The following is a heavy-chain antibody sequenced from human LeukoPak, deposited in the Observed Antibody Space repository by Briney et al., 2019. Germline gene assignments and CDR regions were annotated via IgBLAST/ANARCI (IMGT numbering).Heavy chain of an antibody. CDR2: IWYRGDVE. CDR3: AKSRSDRERWLHLDS. V-gene: IGHV3-33*06. D-gene: IGHD5-24*01. J-gene: IGHJ4*02. CDR1: GFTFSSYA. Sequence: PGGSLRLSCAASGFTFSSYAMHWVRQAPGKGLEWVAVIWYRGDVERYADSVNGRFTISRDNSRNTLYLQMNSLRAEDTAVYYCAKSRSDRERWLHLDSWGQGTLVTVSS.